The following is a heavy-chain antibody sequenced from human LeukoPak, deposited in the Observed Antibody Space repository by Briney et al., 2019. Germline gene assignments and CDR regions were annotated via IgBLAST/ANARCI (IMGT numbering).Heavy chain of an antibody. Sequence: GGSLRLSCAASGFTFSSYSMNWGRQAAGKGMEWVSSISSSSSYIYYADSVKGRFTISRDNAKNSLYLQMNSLRAEDTAVYYCARDGDGDYVSDYWGQGTLVTVSS. CDR2: ISSSSSYI. CDR1: GFTFSSYS. CDR3: ARDGDGDYVSDY. J-gene: IGHJ4*02. V-gene: IGHV3-21*01. D-gene: IGHD4-17*01.